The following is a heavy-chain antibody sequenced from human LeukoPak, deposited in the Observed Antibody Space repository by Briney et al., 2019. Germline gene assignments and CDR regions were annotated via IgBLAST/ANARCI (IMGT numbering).Heavy chain of an antibody. CDR1: GFTFSGYD. CDR2: IGTSGDT. D-gene: IGHD6-19*01. J-gene: IGHJ4*02. V-gene: IGHV3-13*04. Sequence: GGSLRLSCAASGFTFSGYDMHWVRQATGKGLEWVSVIGTSGDTYYAGSVKGRFTISRENAKNSLYLQMNSLTAGDTAVYYCSRVGSSGWPNYFDSWGQGTLVTVSS. CDR3: SRVGSSGWPNYFDS.